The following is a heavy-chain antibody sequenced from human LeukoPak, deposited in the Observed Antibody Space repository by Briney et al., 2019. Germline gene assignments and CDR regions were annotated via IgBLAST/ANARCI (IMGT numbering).Heavy chain of an antibody. CDR2: IYYSGST. D-gene: IGHD6-6*01. Sequence: SETLSLTCTVSGGSISSSSYYWSWIRQHPGKGLEWIGYIYYSGSTYYNPSLKSRVTISVDTSKSQFSLKLSSVTAADTAVYYCARLLQTGIAARHYYFDYWGQGTLVTVSS. CDR1: GGSISSSSYY. J-gene: IGHJ4*02. CDR3: ARLLQTGIAARHYYFDY. V-gene: IGHV4-31*03.